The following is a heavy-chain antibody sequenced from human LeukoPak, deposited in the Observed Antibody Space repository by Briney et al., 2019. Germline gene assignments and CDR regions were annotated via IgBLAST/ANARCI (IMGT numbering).Heavy chain of an antibody. V-gene: IGHV4-59*01. D-gene: IGHD6-19*01. J-gene: IGHJ4*02. CDR3: ASLSIAVAGFGY. CDR1: GGSISSYY. Sequence: SETLPLTCTVSGGSISSYYWNWIRQPPGKGLEWIGYIYYSGNTNYNPSLKSRVTISVDTSKNQFSLKLSSVTAADTAVYYCASLSIAVAGFGYWGQGTLVTVSS. CDR2: IYYSGNT.